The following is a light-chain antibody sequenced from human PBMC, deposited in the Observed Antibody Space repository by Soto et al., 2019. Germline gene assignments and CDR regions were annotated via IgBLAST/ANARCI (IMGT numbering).Light chain of an antibody. CDR1: SSDVGGYNY. J-gene: IGLJ1*01. CDR2: VVS. V-gene: IGLV2-14*01. Sequence: QSVLTQAASESGSPGQSITISCTGTSSDVGGYNYVSWYQQHPDKAPKLMIYVVSNRPSGVSNRFSGSKSGNTASLTISGLQAEDEADYYCSSYTSSDTPYVFGTGTKLTVL. CDR3: SSYTSSDTPYV.